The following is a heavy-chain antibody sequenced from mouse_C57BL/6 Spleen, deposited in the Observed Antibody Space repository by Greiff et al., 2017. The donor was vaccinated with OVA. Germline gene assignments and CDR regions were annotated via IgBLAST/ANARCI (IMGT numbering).Heavy chain of an antibody. Sequence: QVQLKQSGAELVKPGASVKISCKASGYAFSSYWMNWVKQRPGKGLEWIGQIYPGDGDTNYNGKFKGKATLTADKYSSTAYMQLSSLTSEDSAVYFCARVNYGGFAYWGQGTLVTVSA. D-gene: IGHD2-4*01. CDR1: GYAFSSYW. CDR2: IYPGDGDT. J-gene: IGHJ3*01. CDR3: ARVNYGGFAY. V-gene: IGHV1-80*01.